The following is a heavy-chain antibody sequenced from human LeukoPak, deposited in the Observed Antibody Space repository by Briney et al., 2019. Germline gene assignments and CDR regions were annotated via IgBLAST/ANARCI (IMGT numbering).Heavy chain of an antibody. D-gene: IGHD1-26*01. Sequence: PSETLSLTCAVYGGSFSGYYWSWIRQPPGKGLEWIGEINHSGSTNYNPSLKSRVTISVDTSKNQFSLKLSSVTAADTAVYYCARGREWELTDFDYWGQGTLVTVSS. CDR1: GGSFSGYY. CDR2: INHSGST. CDR3: ARGREWELTDFDY. V-gene: IGHV4-34*01. J-gene: IGHJ4*02.